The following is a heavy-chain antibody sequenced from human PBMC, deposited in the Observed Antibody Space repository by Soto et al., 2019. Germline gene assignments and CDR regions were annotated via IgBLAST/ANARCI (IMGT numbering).Heavy chain of an antibody. J-gene: IGHJ6*02. D-gene: IGHD4-17*01. V-gene: IGHV3-23*01. CDR1: GITFSTYA. Sequence: EVQLLESGGGFVQPGGSLRLSCAASGITFSTYAMSWVRRAPGKGLEWVSTIGTNGADKQYADFVKGRFTVSRDRSDGTLSLQMNSLRAEDTAVYYCAADYLRHNSLYGYYYSYGMDVWGQGTTVTVSS. CDR3: AADYLRHNSLYGYYYSYGMDV. CDR2: IGTNGADK.